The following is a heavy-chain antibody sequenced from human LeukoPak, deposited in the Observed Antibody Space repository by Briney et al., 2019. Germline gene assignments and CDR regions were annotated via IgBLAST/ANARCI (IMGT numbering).Heavy chain of an antibody. V-gene: IGHV3-43*02. CDR3: AKAHTYYYDSSGYDY. CDR2: ISGDGGST. CDR1: GFTFEDYA. J-gene: IGHJ4*02. Sequence: QPGGSLRLSCAASGFTFEDYAMHWVRQAPGKGLEWVSLISGDGGSTYYADSVKGRFTISRDNSKNSLYLQMNSLRTEDTALYYCAKAHTYYYDSSGYDYWGQGTLVTVSS. D-gene: IGHD3-22*01.